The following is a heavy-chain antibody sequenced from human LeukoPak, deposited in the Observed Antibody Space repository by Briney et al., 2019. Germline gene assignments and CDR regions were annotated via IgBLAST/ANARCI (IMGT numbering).Heavy chain of an antibody. J-gene: IGHJ4*02. CDR2: IYYSGST. D-gene: IGHD1/OR15-1a*01. CDR3: ARKQGDY. V-gene: IGHV4-59*01. Sequence: PSETLSLTCTVSGDSITSYYWTWIRQPPGKGLEWIGYIYYSGSTNYNPSLKSRVTISVDTSKNQFSLRLSSVTAADTAVYYCARKQGDYWVQATLVTVSS. CDR1: GDSITSYY.